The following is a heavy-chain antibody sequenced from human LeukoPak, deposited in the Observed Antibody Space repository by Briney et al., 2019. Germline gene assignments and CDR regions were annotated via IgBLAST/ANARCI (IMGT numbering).Heavy chain of an antibody. D-gene: IGHD6-13*01. J-gene: IGHJ4*02. CDR1: GFTFSNYW. CDR3: ARRGTYSTSCYDY. Sequence: GGSLRLSCAASGFTFSNYWMHCVRQAPGKVLVWGARINSDGSSTNYADSVKGRFTISRDNAKNTLYLQMSSLRAEDTAVYYCARRGTYSTSCYDYWGQGTLVTVSS. CDR2: INSDGSST. V-gene: IGHV3-74*01.